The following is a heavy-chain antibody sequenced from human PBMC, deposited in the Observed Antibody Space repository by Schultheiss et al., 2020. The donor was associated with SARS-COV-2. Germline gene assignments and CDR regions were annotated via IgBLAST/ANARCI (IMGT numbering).Heavy chain of an antibody. V-gene: IGHV4-4*07. CDR3: ARPCSSTSCYTPRYYYYMDV. J-gene: IGHJ6*03. Sequence: SETLSLTCTVSGGSISSYYWSWIRQPAGKGLEWIGRIYTSGSTNYNPSLKSRVTMSVDTSKNQFSLKLSSVTAADTAVYYCARPCSSTSCYTPRYYYYMDVWGKGTTVTVSS. D-gene: IGHD2-2*02. CDR1: GGSISSYY. CDR2: IYTSGST.